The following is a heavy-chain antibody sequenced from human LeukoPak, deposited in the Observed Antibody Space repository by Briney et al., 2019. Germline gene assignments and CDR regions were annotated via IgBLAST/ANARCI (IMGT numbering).Heavy chain of an antibody. Sequence: SETLSLTCSVSGGYISTSNYYWGWLRQPPGKGVEWIGTIYYSGRTYYNPSLQSRVTISLDTSQNQLSLQVRSVTVVDTAVYYCARFFYYDASLPPYWGQGTLVTVSS. D-gene: IGHD3-16*01. CDR1: GGYISTSNYY. V-gene: IGHV4-39*01. J-gene: IGHJ4*02. CDR2: IYYSGRT. CDR3: ARFFYYDASLPPY.